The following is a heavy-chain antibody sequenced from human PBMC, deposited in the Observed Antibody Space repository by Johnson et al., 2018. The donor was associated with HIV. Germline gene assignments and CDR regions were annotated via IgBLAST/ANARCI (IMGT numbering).Heavy chain of an antibody. D-gene: IGHD4-23*01. CDR3: ANLGDYSGLNGFDI. CDR1: GFTFSGYG. V-gene: IGHV3-30*18. Sequence: VQLLESGGGAVQPGKSLRLSCAASGFTFSGYGMHWVRQAPGKGLEWVAVISYDGSNKYYADSMKGRLTISRDNSKNTLYLQINSLRTEDTAVYYCANLGDYSGLNGFDIWGQGTMVTVSS. J-gene: IGHJ3*02. CDR2: ISYDGSNK.